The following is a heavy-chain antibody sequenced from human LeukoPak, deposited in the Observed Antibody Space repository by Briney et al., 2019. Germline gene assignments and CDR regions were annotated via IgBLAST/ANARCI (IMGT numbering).Heavy chain of an antibody. V-gene: IGHV1-24*01. J-gene: IGHJ4*02. CDR2: FDPEDGET. CDR3: ATDASGYDFVY. D-gene: IGHD5-12*01. Sequence: ASVKVSCKVSGYTLTELSMHWVRQAPGKGLEWMGGFDPEDGETIYAQKFQGRVTMTKDTSTDTAYMELSSLRSEDTAVYYCATDASGYDFVYWGQGTLVTVSS. CDR1: GYTLTELS.